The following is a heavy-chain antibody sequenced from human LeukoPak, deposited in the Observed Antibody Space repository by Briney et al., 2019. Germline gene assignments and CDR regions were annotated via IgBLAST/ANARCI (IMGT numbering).Heavy chain of an antibody. Sequence: ASVKVPCKASGYTFTTYVIHWVRQAPGQRLEWMGWINAGNDNTIYSQKFQGRVTITADESTSTAYMELSSLRSEDTAVYYCARVDRTGTTLYYWGQGTLVTVSS. V-gene: IGHV1-3*01. J-gene: IGHJ4*02. CDR1: GYTFTTYV. CDR3: ARVDRTGTTLYY. D-gene: IGHD1-7*01. CDR2: INAGNDNT.